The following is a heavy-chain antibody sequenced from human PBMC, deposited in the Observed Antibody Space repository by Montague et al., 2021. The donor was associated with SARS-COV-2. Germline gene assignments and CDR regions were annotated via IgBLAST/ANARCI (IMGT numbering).Heavy chain of an antibody. CDR3: LQGYYFDS. D-gene: IGHD5-24*01. CDR2: TYYRSKWYN. Sequence: CAISGDSVSSNNAAWNWIRQSPSRGLEWLGRTYYRSKWYNDYAVSVKSRITIDADTSKNNFSLHLKSMTPEDRPVYYCLQGYYFDSWGQGTLVTVSS. CDR1: GDSVSSNNAA. J-gene: IGHJ4*02. V-gene: IGHV6-1*01.